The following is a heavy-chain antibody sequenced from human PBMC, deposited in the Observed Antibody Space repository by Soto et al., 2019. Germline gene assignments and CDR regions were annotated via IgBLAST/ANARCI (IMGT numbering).Heavy chain of an antibody. CDR3: SKWSGYGDL. J-gene: IGHJ4*02. CDR2: ISVTPGIT. D-gene: IGHD5-12*01. CDR1: GFTMSTYS. Sequence: EMQLLESGGGLVLPGGSLRLFCAASGFTMSTYSVTWVRQAPGKGLEWVSGISVTPGITFYADSVKGRFTISRDSSNNAVSLQMNSLRAEDTAMYFCSKWSGYGDLWGQGTLVTVSS. V-gene: IGHV3-23*01.